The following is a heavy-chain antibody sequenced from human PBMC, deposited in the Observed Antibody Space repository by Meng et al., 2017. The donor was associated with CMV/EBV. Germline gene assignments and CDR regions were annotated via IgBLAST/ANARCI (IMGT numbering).Heavy chain of an antibody. J-gene: IGHJ4*02. D-gene: IGHD3-3*02. V-gene: IGHV4-34*01. CDR3: ARGTIFGVVWIGYFDY. Sequence: QQQSVAGLFTPSEPLSPPFDVYGWSFSGSYWSWIRQPPGKGLEWIGEINHSGSTNYNPSLKSRVTISVDTSKNQFSLKLSSVTAADTAVYYCARGTIFGVVWIGYFDYWGQGTLVTVSS. CDR1: GWSFSGSY. CDR2: INHSGST.